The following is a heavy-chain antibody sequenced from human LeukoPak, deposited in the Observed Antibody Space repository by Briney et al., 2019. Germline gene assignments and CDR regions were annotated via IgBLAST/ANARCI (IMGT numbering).Heavy chain of an antibody. CDR3: AKDPRDYYDSSGYY. CDR1: GFTFTSYA. J-gene: IGHJ4*02. CDR2: ISGSGGST. Sequence: GGSLRLSCAASGFTFTSYAMSWVRQAPGKGLEGVSAISGSGGSTYYADSVKGRFTISRDNSKNTLYLQMNSLRAEDTAVYYCAKDPRDYYDSSGYYWGQGTLVTVSS. V-gene: IGHV3-23*01. D-gene: IGHD3-22*01.